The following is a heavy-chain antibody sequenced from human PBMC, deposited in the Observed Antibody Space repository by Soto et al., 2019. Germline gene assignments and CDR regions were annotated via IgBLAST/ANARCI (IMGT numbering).Heavy chain of an antibody. CDR1: GGSIGNSY. V-gene: IGHV4-59*08. CDR3: ARHSSSWPIFDY. D-gene: IGHD6-13*01. CDR2: IYYSGSS. Sequence: QVQLQESGPGLVKPSETLSLTCTVSGGSIGNSYWSWIRQSPGKGLEWIGYIYYSGSSNYNPSLKSRVSISVDTSKNQFSLKLSSVTAAYTAVYYCARHSSSWPIFDYWGQGTLVIVSS. J-gene: IGHJ4*02.